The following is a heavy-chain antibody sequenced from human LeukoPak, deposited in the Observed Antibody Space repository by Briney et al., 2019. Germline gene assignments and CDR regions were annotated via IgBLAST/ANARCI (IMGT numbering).Heavy chain of an antibody. D-gene: IGHD6-19*01. CDR2: MNPNSGNT. J-gene: IGHJ5*02. CDR3: AMASYSSGWYGGLGGKWENWFDP. CDR1: GYTFTSYD. Sequence: RASVKVSCKASGYTFTSYDINWVRQATGQGLEWMGWMNPNSGNTGYAQKFQGRVTMTRNTSISTAHMELSSLRSEDTAVYYCAMASYSSGWYGGLGGKWENWFDPWGQGTLVTVSS. V-gene: IGHV1-8*01.